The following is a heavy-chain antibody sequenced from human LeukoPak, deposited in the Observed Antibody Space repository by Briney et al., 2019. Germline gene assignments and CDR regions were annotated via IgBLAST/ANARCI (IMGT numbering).Heavy chain of an antibody. Sequence: ASVKVSCKASGYTFTSYGISWVRQAPGQGLEWMGWISAYNGNTNYAQKLQGRVTMTTDTSTSTAYMELRSLRSDDTAVYYCARGRSYSSSWLSFDYWGQGTLVTVSS. CDR1: GYTFTSYG. CDR3: ARGRSYSSSWLSFDY. D-gene: IGHD6-13*01. J-gene: IGHJ4*02. V-gene: IGHV1-18*01. CDR2: ISAYNGNT.